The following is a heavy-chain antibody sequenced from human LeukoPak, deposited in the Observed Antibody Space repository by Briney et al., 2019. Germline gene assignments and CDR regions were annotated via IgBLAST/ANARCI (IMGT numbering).Heavy chain of an antibody. CDR2: TYYRSKWYN. V-gene: IGHV6-1*01. J-gene: IGHJ4*02. D-gene: IGHD2-8*01. CDR3: ARTMGLYYVDY. CDR1: GDSVSSNSAA. Sequence: SQTLSLTCAISGDSVSSNSAAWNWDRQSPSRGLEWLGRTYYRSKWYNDYTLSVKSRITINPDTSKNHFSLHLNSVTPEDTAIYYCARTMGLYYVDYWGPGTLVTVSS.